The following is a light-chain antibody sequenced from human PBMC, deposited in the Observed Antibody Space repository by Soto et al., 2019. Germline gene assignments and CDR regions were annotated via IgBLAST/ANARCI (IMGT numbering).Light chain of an antibody. CDR3: AAWDDSLSGL. CDR2: RNN. V-gene: IGLV1-47*01. J-gene: IGLJ7*01. Sequence: QSVLTQPPSASGTPGQRVTISCSGSSSNIGSNYVYWYQQLPGTAPKLLIYRNNQRPSGVPDRFSGSKSGTSASLAISGLRSEDEADYYCAAWDDSLSGLFGTGTQLTVL. CDR1: SSNIGSNY.